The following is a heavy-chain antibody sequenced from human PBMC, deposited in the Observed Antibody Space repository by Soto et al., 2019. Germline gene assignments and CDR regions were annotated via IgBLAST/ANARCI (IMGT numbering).Heavy chain of an antibody. Sequence: PSETLSLTGAVSGDSISSGDHWAWIRQPPGKGLEWVASIYHSVTTYYNPSLTSRVTISVDTSKNQFSLKLTSVTAADSAVYYCARPDSVGYYPYLGQGNPLTVSS. CDR1: GDSISSGDH. CDR3: ARPDSVGYYPY. CDR2: IYHSVTT. J-gene: IGHJ4*02. D-gene: IGHD3-22*01. V-gene: IGHV4-38-2*01.